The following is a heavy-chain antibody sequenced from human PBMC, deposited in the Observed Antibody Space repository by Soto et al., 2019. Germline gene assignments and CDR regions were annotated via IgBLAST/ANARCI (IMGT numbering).Heavy chain of an antibody. J-gene: IGHJ6*02. D-gene: IGHD6-6*01. CDR2: ISWNSGSI. V-gene: IGHV3-9*01. CDR3: AKDRSRSEYYYYGMDV. CDR1: GFTFDDYA. Sequence: SLRLSCAASGFTFDDYAMRWVRQAPGKGLEWVSGISWNSGSIGYADSVKGRFTISRDNAKNSLYLQMNSLRAEDTALYYCAKDRSRSEYYYYGMDVWGQGTTVTVSS.